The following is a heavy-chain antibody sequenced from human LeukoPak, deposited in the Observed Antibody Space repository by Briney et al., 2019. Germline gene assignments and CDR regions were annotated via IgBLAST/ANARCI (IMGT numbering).Heavy chain of an antibody. CDR3: ALGGSYYLLDY. CDR1: VCTFSSYA. J-gene: IGHJ4*02. Sequence: SVKVSFKASVCTFSSYAISWVRQAPGQGLDWMGGIIPIFGTANYAQKAQGRVTITTDEATSTAYMELSSLRSEDTAVYYCALGGSYYLLDYWGQGTLVTVSS. CDR2: IIPIFGTA. D-gene: IGHD1-26*01. V-gene: IGHV1-69*05.